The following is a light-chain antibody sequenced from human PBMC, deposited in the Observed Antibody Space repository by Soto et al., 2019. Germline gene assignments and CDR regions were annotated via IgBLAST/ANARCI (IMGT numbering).Light chain of an antibody. J-gene: IGKJ3*01. CDR1: QNINTY. CDR3: QQTSSAPFT. CDR2: DAA. Sequence: DIQMTQSPYSLSAAVGDRVTIACRASQNINTYLNWYQQKPGKAPQRLMFDAASLQSGVPSRFSGSGSRTDFTLTISSLQPEDFATYYCQQTSSAPFTFGPGTKVDIK. V-gene: IGKV1-39*01.